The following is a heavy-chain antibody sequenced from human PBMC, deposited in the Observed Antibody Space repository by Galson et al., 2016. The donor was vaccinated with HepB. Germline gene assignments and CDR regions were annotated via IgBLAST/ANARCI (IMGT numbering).Heavy chain of an antibody. D-gene: IGHD3-16*02. V-gene: IGHV4-61*03. Sequence: SETLSLTCTVSGGSISSGNYYWSWVRQPPGKRLEWIGDIYYSGTTNYKPSLKSRVTISVDTSKNHFSLKLNSVTAADTAAYYCARAGLYDYIWGNFRHRITAFDSWGQGTQVTVSS. CDR1: GGSISSGNYY. CDR3: ARAGLYDYIWGNFRHRITAFDS. CDR2: IYYSGTT. J-gene: IGHJ4*02.